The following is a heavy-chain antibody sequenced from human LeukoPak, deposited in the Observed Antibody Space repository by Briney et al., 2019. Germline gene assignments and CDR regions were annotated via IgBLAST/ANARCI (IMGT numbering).Heavy chain of an antibody. J-gene: IGHJ3*02. V-gene: IGHV3-7*02. D-gene: IGHD4-23*01. Sequence: GGSLRLSCAASGFTFSTYWMSWVRQAPGKGLEWVANIKQDGSEKYYVDSVKGRFTISRDNTKNSLSLQMNSLRAEDTAVYYCARVTPNAFDIWGQGTMVTVSS. CDR3: ARVTPNAFDI. CDR2: IKQDGSEK. CDR1: GFTFSTYW.